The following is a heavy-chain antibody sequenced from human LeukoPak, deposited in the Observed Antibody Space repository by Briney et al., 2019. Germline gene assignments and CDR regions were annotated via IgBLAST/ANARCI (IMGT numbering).Heavy chain of an antibody. Sequence: PGGSLRLSCAASGFTFSSYVTSWVRQAPGQGLEWVSGISGSGGRTYYADSVKGRFTISRDNSKNTLYLQVNSLRAEDTAVYYCAKDGGGYDPTDYWGQGTLVTVSS. D-gene: IGHD5-12*01. CDR1: GFTFSSYV. V-gene: IGHV3-23*01. J-gene: IGHJ4*02. CDR3: AKDGGGYDPTDY. CDR2: ISGSGGRT.